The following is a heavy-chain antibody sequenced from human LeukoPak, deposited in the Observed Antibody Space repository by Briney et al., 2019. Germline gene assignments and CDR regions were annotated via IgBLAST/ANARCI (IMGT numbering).Heavy chain of an antibody. D-gene: IGHD2-2*01. V-gene: IGHV1-8*01. J-gene: IGHJ5*02. CDR1: GYTFTSYD. CDR2: INPNRGNT. CDR3: ARAPRYCSSTSCQRTVNNWFDP. Sequence: ASVKVSCKASGYTFTSYDINWVRQATGQGLEWMGWINPNRGNTGYAQKFQGRVTMTRNTSISTAYMELSSLRSEDTAVYYCARAPRYCSSTSCQRTVNNWFDPWGQGTLVTVSS.